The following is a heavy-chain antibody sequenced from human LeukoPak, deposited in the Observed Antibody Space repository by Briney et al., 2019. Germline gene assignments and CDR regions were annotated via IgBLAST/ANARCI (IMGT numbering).Heavy chain of an antibody. CDR1: GFTFTRYG. J-gene: IGHJ4*02. CDR2: IWHDGSNK. V-gene: IGHV3-33*01. Sequence: PGRSLKLSCAASGFTFTRYGIHWVRQAPGKGLEWVAVIWHDGSNKYYADSVKGRFTISRDNSKNTLYLQMNSLRAEDTAVYYCARDLTYMALDYWGQGTLVTVSS. D-gene: IGHD3-16*01. CDR3: ARDLTYMALDY.